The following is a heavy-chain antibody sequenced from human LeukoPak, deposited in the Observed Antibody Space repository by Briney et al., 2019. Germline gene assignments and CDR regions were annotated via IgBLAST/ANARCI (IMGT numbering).Heavy chain of an antibody. D-gene: IGHD3-10*01. CDR2: MNPNSGNT. V-gene: IGHV1-8*03. Sequence: ASVKVSCKASGYTFTSYDINWVRQATGQGLEWMGWMNPNSGNTGYAQKFQGRVTITRNTSISTAYMELSSLRSEDTAVYYCAKDHYGSGSLFDYWGQGTLVTVSS. J-gene: IGHJ4*02. CDR1: GYTFTSYD. CDR3: AKDHYGSGSLFDY.